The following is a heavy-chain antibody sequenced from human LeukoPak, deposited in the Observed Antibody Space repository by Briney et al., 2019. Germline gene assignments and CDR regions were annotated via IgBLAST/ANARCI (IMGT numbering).Heavy chain of an antibody. CDR2: FDPEDGET. CDR1: GYTLTELS. CDR3: AMAGSSGYYYDEAYYFDY. J-gene: IGHJ4*02. Sequence: ASVKVSCKVSGYTLTELSMHWVRQAPGKGLEWMGGFDPEDGETIYAQKFQGRVTITADKSTSTAYMELSSLRSEDTAVYYCAMAGSSGYYYDEAYYFDYWGQGTLVTVSS. V-gene: IGHV1-24*01. D-gene: IGHD3-22*01.